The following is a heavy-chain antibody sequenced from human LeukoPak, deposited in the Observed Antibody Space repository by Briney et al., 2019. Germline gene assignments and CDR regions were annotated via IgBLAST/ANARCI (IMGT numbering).Heavy chain of an antibody. CDR1: GGSISSSNW. Sequence: SGTLSLTCAVSGGSISSSNWWSWVRQPPGKGLEWIGEIYHSGSTNYNPSLKSRVTISVDTSKNQFSLKLSSVTAADTAVYYCARDRLNAAFDIWGQGTMVTVSS. J-gene: IGHJ3*02. CDR2: IYHSGST. V-gene: IGHV4-4*02. CDR3: ARDRLNAAFDI. D-gene: IGHD3-22*01.